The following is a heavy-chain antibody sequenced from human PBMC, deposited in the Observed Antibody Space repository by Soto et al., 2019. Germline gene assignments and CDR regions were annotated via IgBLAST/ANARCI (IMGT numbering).Heavy chain of an antibody. V-gene: IGHV2-5*02. CDR1: GFSLTTSGVG. CDR3: AHRGGCTAASCFSNYFDA. D-gene: IGHD2-15*01. Sequence: QITLKESGPALVRPTQALTLTCTFSGFSLTTSGVGVAWIRQPPGKALECLALVYWDGDERFNPSLRNRLTLTIDTSNTRVVLTMTHMDPVDTGTYYCAHRGGCTAASCFSNYFDAWGQGALVTVSS. J-gene: IGHJ5*02. CDR2: VYWDGDE.